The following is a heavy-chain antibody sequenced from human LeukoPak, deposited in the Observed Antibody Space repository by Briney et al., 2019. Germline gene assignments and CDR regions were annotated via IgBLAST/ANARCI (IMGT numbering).Heavy chain of an antibody. Sequence: SQTLSLTCTVSGGSISSGDYYWSWIRQPPGKGLEWIGYIYYSGSAYYNPSLKSRVTISVDTSKNQFSLKLSSVTAADTAVYYCARDLEENWFDPWGQGTLVTVSS. V-gene: IGHV4-30-4*01. CDR3: ARDLEENWFDP. CDR2: IYYSGSA. J-gene: IGHJ5*02. CDR1: GGSISSGDYY. D-gene: IGHD5-24*01.